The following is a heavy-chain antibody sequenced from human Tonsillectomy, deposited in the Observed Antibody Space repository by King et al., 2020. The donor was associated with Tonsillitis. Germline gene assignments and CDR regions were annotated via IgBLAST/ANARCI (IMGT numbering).Heavy chain of an antibody. Sequence: QLVQSGAEVKKPGASVKVSCKASGYTFTSYYMHWVRQAPGQGLEWMGIINPSGGSTSYAQKFQGRVTMTRDTSTGTVYMELSSLRSEDTAVYYCARGEAAMIVVVTTGLFDYWGQGTLVTVSS. CDR3: ARGEAAMIVVVTTGLFDY. CDR2: INPSGGST. V-gene: IGHV1-46*01. J-gene: IGHJ4*02. CDR1: GYTFTSYY. D-gene: IGHD3-22*01.